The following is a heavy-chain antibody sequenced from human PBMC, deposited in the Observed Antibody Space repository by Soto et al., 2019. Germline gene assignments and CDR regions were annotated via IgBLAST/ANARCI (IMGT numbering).Heavy chain of an antibody. J-gene: IGHJ4*02. CDR3: AKDMDFPIAVAGTWGGGFDY. CDR1: GFTFDDYA. Sequence: GGSLRLSCAASGFTFDDYAMHWVRQAPGKGLEWVSGISWNSGSIGYADSVKGRFTISRDNAKNSLYLQMNSLRAEDTALYYCAKDMDFPIAVAGTWGGGFDYWGQGTLVTVSS. CDR2: ISWNSGSI. D-gene: IGHD6-19*01. V-gene: IGHV3-9*01.